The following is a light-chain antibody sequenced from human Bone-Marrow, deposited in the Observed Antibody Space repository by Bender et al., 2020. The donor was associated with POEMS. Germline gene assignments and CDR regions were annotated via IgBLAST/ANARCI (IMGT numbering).Light chain of an antibody. V-gene: IGLV2-23*02. CDR3: CSYAGSNNFV. J-gene: IGLJ1*01. CDR1: TVDVGNYTL. CDR2: GFY. Sequence: ALTQPASVLGSPGKSITVSSPGTTVDVGNYTLVSCFHQHPGRAPKLMIFGFYKRSWGAPGRFSGSKSGNTASLTISGLQPEDEADYYCCSYAGSNNFVFGTGTKVTVL.